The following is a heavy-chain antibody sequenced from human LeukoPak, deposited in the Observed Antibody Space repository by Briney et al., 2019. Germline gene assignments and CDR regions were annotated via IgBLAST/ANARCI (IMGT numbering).Heavy chain of an antibody. D-gene: IGHD4-17*01. CDR1: GGSTSSGRYY. V-gene: IGHV4-61*01. CDR2: IYYSGGT. CDR3: ARAPGVTTSLDY. J-gene: IGHJ4*02. Sequence: SETLSLTCTVSGGSTSSGRYYWSWIRQHPGKDLEWIGYIYYSGGTNYNPSLKRRVTISVDTSKNQFSLKLSSVTAADTAVYYCARAPGVTTSLDYWGQGTLVTVSS.